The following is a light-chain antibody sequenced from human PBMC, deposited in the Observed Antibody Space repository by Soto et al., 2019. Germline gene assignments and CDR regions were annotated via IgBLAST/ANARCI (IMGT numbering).Light chain of an antibody. V-gene: IGKV3-11*01. J-gene: IGKJ4*01. CDR2: DTS. Sequence: EIVLTQSPATLSLSPGERATLSCRASQSVRSFLACYQQKPGQAPRLLIYDTSNRATGIPARFSGSGSETHFTLTVSSLEPEDFAIYYCQQRRNWLLIFGGGTKVEIK. CDR1: QSVRSF. CDR3: QQRRNWLLI.